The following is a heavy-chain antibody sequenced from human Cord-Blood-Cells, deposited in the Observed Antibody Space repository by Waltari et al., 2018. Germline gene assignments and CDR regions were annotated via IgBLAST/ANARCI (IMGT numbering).Heavy chain of an antibody. J-gene: IGHJ4*02. D-gene: IGHD1-1*01. V-gene: IGHV1-69*01. CDR2: IIPIFGTA. CDR3: ARGVQLELYYFDY. CDR1: GGTFSSYA. Sequence: KASGGTFSSYAISWVRQAPGQGLEWMGGIIPIFGTANYAQKFQGRVTITADESTSTAYMELSSLRSEDTAVYYCARGVQLELYYFDYWGQGTLVTVSS.